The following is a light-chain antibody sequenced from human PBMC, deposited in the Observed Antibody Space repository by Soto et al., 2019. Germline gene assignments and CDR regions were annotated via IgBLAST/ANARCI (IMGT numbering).Light chain of an antibody. J-gene: IGKJ5*01. V-gene: IGKV3-20*01. CDR3: QHYGETPIT. Sequence: PGGRATLSCRASQSVSRRLAWYQHRPGQSPRLLISGASMRASGVPVRFSGRGSGTDFTLTISRLEPEEFAVYYCQHYGETPITFGLGTRLE. CDR2: GAS. CDR1: QSVSRR.